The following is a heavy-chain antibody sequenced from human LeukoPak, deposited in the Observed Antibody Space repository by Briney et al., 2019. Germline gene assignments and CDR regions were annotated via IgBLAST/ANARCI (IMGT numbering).Heavy chain of an antibody. CDR3: ARRYSGSYRGFVY. CDR1: GGSISSSNHY. V-gene: IGHV4-39*01. Sequence: PSETLSLTCTVSGGSISSSNHYWGWLRQPPGKGLEWIGSIYSSGSTYYNASLKSRVTISVDTSKNQFSLKLSSVTAADTAVYYCARRYSGSYRGFVYWGQGTLVTVSS. CDR2: IYSSGST. J-gene: IGHJ4*02. D-gene: IGHD1-26*01.